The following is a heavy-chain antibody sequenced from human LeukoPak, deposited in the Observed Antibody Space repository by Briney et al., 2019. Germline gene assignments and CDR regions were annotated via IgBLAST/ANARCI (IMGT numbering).Heavy chain of an antibody. D-gene: IGHD3-16*01. CDR3: ASWVSPYYYYMDV. CDR2: IWYGGSNK. Sequence: PGGSLRLSCAASGFTFSSYGMHWVRQAPGKGLEWVAVIWYGGSNKYYADSVKGRFTISRDNSKNTLYLQMNSLRAEDTAVYYCASWVSPYYYYMDVWGKGTTVTVSS. V-gene: IGHV3-33*08. CDR1: GFTFSSYG. J-gene: IGHJ6*03.